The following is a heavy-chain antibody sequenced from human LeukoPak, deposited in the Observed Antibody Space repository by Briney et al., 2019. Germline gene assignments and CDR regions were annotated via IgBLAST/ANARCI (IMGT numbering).Heavy chain of an antibody. D-gene: IGHD5-18*01. CDR3: AKVRGGYTYGGYLDS. V-gene: IGHV3-7*03. J-gene: IGHJ4*02. CDR1: GFTFSTYW. Sequence: GGSLRLSCAASGFTFSTYWMSWVRQAPGKGLEWVSNIKHDGSAKYYVDSVKGRFTISRDDSKNTLYLQMSSLRAEDTAVYFCAKVRGGYTYGGYLDSWGQGTLVTVSS. CDR2: IKHDGSAK.